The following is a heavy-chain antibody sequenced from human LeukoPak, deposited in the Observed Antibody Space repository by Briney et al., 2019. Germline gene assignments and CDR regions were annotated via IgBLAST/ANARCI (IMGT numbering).Heavy chain of an antibody. V-gene: IGHV3-23*01. CDR2: ISGSGGST. D-gene: IGHD3-22*01. Sequence: GGSLRLSCAASGFTFSSYAMSWVRQAPGKGLEWVSTISGSGGSTYYADSVKGRFTISRDNSKNTLYLQMNSLRAEDTAVYYCARDWDSSGYYPDYWGQGTLVTVSS. J-gene: IGHJ4*02. CDR1: GFTFSSYA. CDR3: ARDWDSSGYYPDY.